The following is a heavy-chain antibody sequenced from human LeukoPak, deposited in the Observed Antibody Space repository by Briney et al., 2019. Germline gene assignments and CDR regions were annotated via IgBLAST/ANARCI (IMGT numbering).Heavy chain of an antibody. CDR2: MNPNSGNT. J-gene: IGHJ4*02. CDR1: GYTFTSYD. CDR3: ARGRGEEWLSNFDY. D-gene: IGHD3-3*01. V-gene: IGHV1-8*03. Sequence: ASVKVSCKASGYTFTSYDINWVRQATGQGLEWMGWMNPNSGNTGYAQKFQGRATITRNTSISTAYMELSSLRSEDTAVYYCARGRGEEWLSNFDYWGQGTLVTVSS.